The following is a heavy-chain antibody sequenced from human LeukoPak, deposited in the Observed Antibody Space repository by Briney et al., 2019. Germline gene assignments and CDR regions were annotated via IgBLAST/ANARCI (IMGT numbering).Heavy chain of an antibody. V-gene: IGHV3-7*03. J-gene: IGHJ4*02. D-gene: IGHD6-13*01. CDR3: ARDSHASSWYQDY. CDR2: IKQDGSER. CDR1: GFTFSNAW. Sequence: GGSLRLSCAASGFTFSNAWMSWVRQAPGKGLEWVANIKQDGSERYYVDSVKGRFTISRDNAKNSLYLQMNSLRAEDTAVYYCARDSHASSWYQDYWGQGTLVTVSS.